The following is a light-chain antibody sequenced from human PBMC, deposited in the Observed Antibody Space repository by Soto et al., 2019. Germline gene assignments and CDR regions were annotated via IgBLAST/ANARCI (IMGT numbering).Light chain of an antibody. CDR3: QHYYNSWT. CDR1: QNNKNY. CDR2: WAS. Sequence: DIVMTQSPDSLAVPLGERATINCKSSQNNKNYLAWYQQKAGQPPKLIIDWASTRASGVPDRFSGSGSGKDFPLTISSLQAEDVAVYYCQHYYNSWTFGQGTKVEIK. V-gene: IGKV4-1*01. J-gene: IGKJ1*01.